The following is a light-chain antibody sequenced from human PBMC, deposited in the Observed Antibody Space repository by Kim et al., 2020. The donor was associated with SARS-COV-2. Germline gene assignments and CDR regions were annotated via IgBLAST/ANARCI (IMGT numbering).Light chain of an antibody. CDR1: QSFSSSY. J-gene: IGKJ5*01. CDR3: QQYGSSPRIT. V-gene: IGKV3-20*01. CDR2: GAS. Sequence: PGEGATLSCRASQSFSSSYLAWYQQKPDQAPRLLIYGASSRATGIPDRFSGSGSGTDFTLTISRLEPEDFAVYYCQQYGSSPRITFGQGTRLEIK.